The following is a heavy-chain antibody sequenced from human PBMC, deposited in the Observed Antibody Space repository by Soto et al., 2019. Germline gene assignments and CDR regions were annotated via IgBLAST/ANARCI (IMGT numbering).Heavy chain of an antibody. Sequence: QVQLVQSGAEVKKPGASVKISCKASGYTFTSYYMHWVRQAPGQGLEWMGIINPSGGSTNYAQKLQGRVAMTRYTSTSTVYMELNSLRSADTAVYYCARPPYPGCINAVCYPLDYWGQGTLVTVSS. CDR2: INPSGGST. V-gene: IGHV1-46*01. CDR3: ARPPYPGCINAVCYPLDY. J-gene: IGHJ4*02. CDR1: GYTFTSYY. D-gene: IGHD2-8*01.